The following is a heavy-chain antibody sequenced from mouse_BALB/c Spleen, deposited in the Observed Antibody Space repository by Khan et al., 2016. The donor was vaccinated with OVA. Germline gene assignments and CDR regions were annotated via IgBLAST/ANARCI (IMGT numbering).Heavy chain of an antibody. V-gene: IGHV5-4*02. CDR1: GFTFSDYY. CDR2: ISDGGIYT. CDR3: VRGYYGNPFAY. D-gene: IGHD2-1*01. J-gene: IGHJ3*01. Sequence: EVELVESGGGLVKPGGSLKLSCVASGFTFSDYYMYWVRQTPEKRLDWVATISDGGIYTYYPDSVKGRFTISRDDAKNNLFLQMSSLKSEDKAMFYCVRGYYGNPFAYWGQGTLVTVSA.